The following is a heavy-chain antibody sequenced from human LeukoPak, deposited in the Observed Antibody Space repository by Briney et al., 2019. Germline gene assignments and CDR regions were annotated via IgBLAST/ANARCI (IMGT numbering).Heavy chain of an antibody. CDR3: ARASVPVYYGMDV. D-gene: IGHD6-6*01. Sequence: PSETLPLTCAVYGGSFSGYYWSWIRQPPGKGLEWIGVINHSGSTNYNPSLKSRVTISVDTSKNQFSLKLSSVTAADTAVYYCARASVPVYYGMDVWGQGTTVTVSS. CDR2: INHSGST. J-gene: IGHJ6*02. CDR1: GGSFSGYY. V-gene: IGHV4-34*01.